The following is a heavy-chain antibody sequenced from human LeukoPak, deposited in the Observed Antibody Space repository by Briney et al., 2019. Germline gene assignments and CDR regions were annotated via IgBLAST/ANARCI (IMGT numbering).Heavy chain of an antibody. CDR2: IYYSGST. CDR1: GGSISGYY. V-gene: IGHV4-59*08. CDR3: ARQGIETGYYYYSMDV. D-gene: IGHD1-26*01. J-gene: IGHJ6*02. Sequence: SETLSLTCTVSGGSISGYYWTWIRQPPGKGLEWIGFIYYSGSTTYNPSLKSRVTISVDKSEDQFSLRLTSVTAADTAVYYCARQGIETGYYYYSMDVWGQGTTVTVSS.